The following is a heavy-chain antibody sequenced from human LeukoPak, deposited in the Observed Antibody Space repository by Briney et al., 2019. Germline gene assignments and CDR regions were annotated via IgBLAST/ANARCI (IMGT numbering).Heavy chain of an antibody. CDR1: GGSISSSSYY. D-gene: IGHD5-18*01. CDR3: ARDSGYSYGYGFDY. Sequence: SETLSLTCTVSGGSISSSSYYWGWIRQPPGKGLEWIGSIYYSGSTYYNLSLKSRVTISVDTSKNQFSLKLSSVTAADTAVYYCARDSGYSYGYGFDYWGQGTLVTVSS. J-gene: IGHJ4*02. CDR2: IYYSGST. V-gene: IGHV4-39*07.